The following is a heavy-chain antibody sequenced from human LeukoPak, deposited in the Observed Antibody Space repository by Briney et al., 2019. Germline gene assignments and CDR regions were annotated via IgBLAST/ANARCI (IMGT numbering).Heavy chain of an antibody. CDR1: GGSISSYY. J-gene: IGHJ4*02. D-gene: IGHD2/OR15-2a*01. CDR3: AGHHPRNTVDF. CDR2: ISDIGSI. Sequence: SETLSLTCTVSGGSISSYYWSWIRQPPGKGLEWIEYISDIGSINYNPSLKSRVTIPLDTSKNQFSLKLSSVTAADTAVYYCAGHHPRNTVDFWGQGTLVTVSS. V-gene: IGHV4-59*08.